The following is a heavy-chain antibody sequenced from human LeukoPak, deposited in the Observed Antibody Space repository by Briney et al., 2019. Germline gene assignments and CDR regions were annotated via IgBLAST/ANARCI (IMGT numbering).Heavy chain of an antibody. Sequence: ASVTVSCKASGYTFTGYYLHWVRQAPGQGPEWMGWINPNSGGTNYAQKFQGRVTMTRDTSSSTAYMELSRLRSDDTAVYYCAGGFDEYCGGDCYLWYFDYWGQGTLVTVS. CDR2: INPNSGGT. D-gene: IGHD2-21*02. V-gene: IGHV1-2*02. CDR1: GYTFTGYY. J-gene: IGHJ4*02. CDR3: AGGFDEYCGGDCYLWYFDY.